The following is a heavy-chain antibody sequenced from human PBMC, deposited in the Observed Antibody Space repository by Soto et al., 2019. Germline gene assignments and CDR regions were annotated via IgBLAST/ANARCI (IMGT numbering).Heavy chain of an antibody. CDR3: ASNGLMRVRVRRSADYDFWSGLYGMDV. Sequence: GGSLRLSCAASGFTFSSYAMSWVRQAPGKGLEWVSAISGSGGSTYYADSVKGRFTISRDNSKNTLYLQMNSLRAEDTAVYYCASNGLMRVRVRRSADYDFWSGLYGMDVWGQGTTVTVSS. CDR2: ISGSGGST. CDR1: GFTFSSYA. V-gene: IGHV3-23*01. D-gene: IGHD3-3*01. J-gene: IGHJ6*02.